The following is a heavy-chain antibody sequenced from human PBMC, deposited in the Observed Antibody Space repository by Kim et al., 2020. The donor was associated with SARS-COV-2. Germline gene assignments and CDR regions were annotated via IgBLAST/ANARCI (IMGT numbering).Heavy chain of an antibody. CDR2: INPNSGGT. CDR1: GYTFTGYY. J-gene: IGHJ4*02. D-gene: IGHD3-10*01. CDR3: ARDERPLIWFGEYNFDY. V-gene: IGHV1-2*06. Sequence: ASVKVSCKASGYTFTGYYMHWVRQAPGQGLEWMGRINPNSGGTNYAQKFQGRVTMTRDTSISTAYMELSRLRSDDTAVYYCARDERPLIWFGEYNFDYWGQGTLVTVSS.